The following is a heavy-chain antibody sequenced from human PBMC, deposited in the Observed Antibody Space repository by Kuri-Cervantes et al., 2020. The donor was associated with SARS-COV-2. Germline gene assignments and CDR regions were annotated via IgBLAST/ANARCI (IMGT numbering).Heavy chain of an antibody. V-gene: IGHV4-34*01. J-gene: IGHJ6*02. CDR1: GGSFSGYY. Sequence: GSLRLSCAVYGGSFSGYYWSWIRQPPGNGLGWIGEINNSGNTNYNPSLKRRVTIAVDTSKNQFSLKLSSVTAADTAVYYCARRPRSGYLASYYYYGMDVWGQGTTVTVSS. D-gene: IGHD3-22*01. CDR2: INNSGNT. CDR3: ARRPRSGYLASYYYYGMDV.